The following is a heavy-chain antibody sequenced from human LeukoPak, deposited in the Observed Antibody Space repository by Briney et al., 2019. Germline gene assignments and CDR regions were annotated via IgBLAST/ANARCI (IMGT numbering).Heavy chain of an antibody. Sequence: GGSLRLSCAASGFMFSIYAMSWFRQAPGKGLEWVSGISGSGGSTYYADSVKGRFTISRDNSKDTMYLQMSSLRAEDTAVYYCAREITIFGVVISVDYWGQGTQVTVSS. D-gene: IGHD3-3*01. CDR3: AREITIFGVVISVDY. J-gene: IGHJ4*02. CDR1: GFMFSIYA. V-gene: IGHV3-23*01. CDR2: ISGSGGST.